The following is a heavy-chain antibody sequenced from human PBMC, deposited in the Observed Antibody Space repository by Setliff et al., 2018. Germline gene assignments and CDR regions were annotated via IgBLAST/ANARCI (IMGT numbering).Heavy chain of an antibody. V-gene: IGHV1-18*01. J-gene: IGHJ4*02. Sequence: WASVKVSCKASGYAFTTYGISWVRQAPGQGLEWMGYINTNNGATYYAHKVQGRLTMTTDTSTSTAYMELRSLRSDDTAVYYCARDADYYDSAENPIVDYWGQGTLVTVSS. CDR3: ARDADYYDSAENPIVDY. D-gene: IGHD3-22*01. CDR1: GYAFTTYG. CDR2: INTNNGAT.